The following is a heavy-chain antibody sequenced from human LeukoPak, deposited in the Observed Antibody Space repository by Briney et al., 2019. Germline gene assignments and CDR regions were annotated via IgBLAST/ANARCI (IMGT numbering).Heavy chain of an antibody. CDR1: PYYFINFW. J-gene: IGHJ1*01. Sequence: GESLKISCKDSPYYFINFWIGWVRQMPGKGLEWMGIIYPADSDTRYNPSFQGHVTISADRSASTAYLQWHSLKASDTAIYYCARGINDEYFQSWGQGTLVTVSS. D-gene: IGHD2/OR15-2a*01. CDR2: IYPADSDT. CDR3: ARGINDEYFQS. V-gene: IGHV5-51*01.